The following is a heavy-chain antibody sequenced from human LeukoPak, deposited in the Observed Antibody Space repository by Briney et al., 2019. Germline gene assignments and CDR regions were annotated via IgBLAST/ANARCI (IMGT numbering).Heavy chain of an antibody. Sequence: SETLSLTCTVSGGSISSYYWSWIRQPPGKGLEWIGYISYGGSTNYNPSLKSRVTVSVDTSKNQFSLKLSSVTAADTAVYYCARDRSSYLYYYYYGMDVWGQGTTVTVSS. D-gene: IGHD6-6*01. CDR3: ARDRSSYLYYYYYGMDV. J-gene: IGHJ6*02. CDR2: ISYGGST. V-gene: IGHV4-59*01. CDR1: GGSISSYY.